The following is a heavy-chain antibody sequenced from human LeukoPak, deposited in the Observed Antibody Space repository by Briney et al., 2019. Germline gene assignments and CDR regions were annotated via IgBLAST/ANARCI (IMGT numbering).Heavy chain of an antibody. D-gene: IGHD6-19*01. V-gene: IGHV3-30*02. CDR3: AKTSGASGWYYFDY. CDR2: IRYDGSNK. J-gene: IGHJ4*02. CDR1: GFTFSSYG. Sequence: GGSLRLSCAASGFTFSSYGMHWVRQAPGKGLEGGAFIRYDGSNKYYADSVKGRFTISRDNSKNTLYLQMNRLRAEDTAVYYCAKTSGASGWYYFDYWGQGTLVTVSS.